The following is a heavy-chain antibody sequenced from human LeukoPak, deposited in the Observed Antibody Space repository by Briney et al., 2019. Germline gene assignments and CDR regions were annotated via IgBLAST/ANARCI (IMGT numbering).Heavy chain of an antibody. V-gene: IGHV6-1*01. J-gene: IGHJ4*02. CDR2: TYYRPKWYN. Sequence: SQTLSLTCAISGDSVSSNSAAWSWIRQSPSRGLEWLGRTYYRPKWYNDYAVSVKSRITINPDTSKNQFSLQLSSVTPDDTAVYYCARALSSFDYWGQGTLVTVSS. CDR3: ARALSSFDY. CDR1: GDSVSSNSAA. D-gene: IGHD6-6*01.